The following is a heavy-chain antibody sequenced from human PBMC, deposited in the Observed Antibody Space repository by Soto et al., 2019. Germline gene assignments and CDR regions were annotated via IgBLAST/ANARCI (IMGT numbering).Heavy chain of an antibody. V-gene: IGHV4-59*01. D-gene: IGHD3-22*01. CDR3: ARAPDSSGYYYDEYYFDY. CDR1: GGSISSYY. CDR2: IYYSGST. J-gene: IGHJ4*02. Sequence: SETLSLTCTVSGGSISSYYWSWIRQPPGRGLEWIGYIYYSGSTNYNPSLKSRVTISVDTSKNQFSLKLSSVTAADTAVYYFARAPDSSGYYYDEYYFDYWGQGTLVTVSS.